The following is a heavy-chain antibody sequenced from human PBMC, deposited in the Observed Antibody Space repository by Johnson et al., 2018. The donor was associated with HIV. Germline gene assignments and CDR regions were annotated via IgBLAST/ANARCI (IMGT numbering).Heavy chain of an antibody. Sequence: QVQLVESGGGAVQPGKSLRLSCVVSGFTFSSYAVHWVRQAPGKGLEWVAVISYDGDTKYYPGSVKGRFTISRENAKNSLYLRINSLRAEDTALYYCARVRWVSKWLSYDAFDIWGQGTMVTVSS. D-gene: IGHD3-22*01. J-gene: IGHJ3*02. CDR1: GFTFSSYA. CDR3: ARVRWVSKWLSYDAFDI. CDR2: ISYDGDTK. V-gene: IGHV3-30*07.